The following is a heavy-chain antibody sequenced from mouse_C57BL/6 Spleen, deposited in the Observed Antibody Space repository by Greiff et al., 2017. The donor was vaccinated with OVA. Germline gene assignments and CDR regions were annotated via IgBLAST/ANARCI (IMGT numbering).Heavy chain of an antibody. CDR2: IDPSDSYT. CDR3: ARSGSNYPFAY. J-gene: IGHJ3*01. V-gene: IGHV1-50*01. D-gene: IGHD2-5*01. Sequence: VQLQQPGAELVKPGASVKLSCKASGYTFTSYWMQWVKQRPGQGLEWIGEIDPSDSYTNYNQKFKGKATLTVDTSSSTAYMQLSSLTSEDSAVYYCARSGSNYPFAYWGQGTLVTVSA. CDR1: GYTFTSYW.